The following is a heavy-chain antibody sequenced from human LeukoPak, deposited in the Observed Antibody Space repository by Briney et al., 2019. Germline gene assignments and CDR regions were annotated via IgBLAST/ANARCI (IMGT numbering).Heavy chain of an antibody. Sequence: GASVTVSCKASGYTFTGYYMHWVRQAPGQGLEGMGWINPNSGGTNYAQKFQGRVTMTRDTSISTAYMELSRLRSDDTAVYYCARAQRDYSNWFDPWGQGTLVTVSS. J-gene: IGHJ5*02. CDR1: GYTFTGYY. CDR2: INPNSGGT. D-gene: IGHD4-11*01. CDR3: ARAQRDYSNWFDP. V-gene: IGHV1-2*02.